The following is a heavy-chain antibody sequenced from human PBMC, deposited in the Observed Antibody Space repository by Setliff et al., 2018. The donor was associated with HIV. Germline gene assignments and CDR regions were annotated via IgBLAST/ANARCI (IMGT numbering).Heavy chain of an antibody. CDR1: GGSLSSGSHY. V-gene: IGHV4-61*09. CDR2: FYTSGTT. Sequence: SETLSLTCTVSGGSLSSGSHYCTWLRQAAGKGLEWIGHFYTSGTTNYNPSLESRVTISVDTSKNQFSLKLSSVTAADAAVYYCGTAMYYYYGLDVWGQGIRVTVSS. J-gene: IGHJ6*02. CDR3: GTAMYYYYGLDV. D-gene: IGHD2-2*01.